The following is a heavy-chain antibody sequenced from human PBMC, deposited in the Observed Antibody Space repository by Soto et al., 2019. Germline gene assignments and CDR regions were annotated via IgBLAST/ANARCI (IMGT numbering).Heavy chain of an antibody. CDR3: AGDSRVATIAQSPYYYYYGMDV. CDR1: GYTFTSYG. Sequence: ASVKVSCKASGYTFTSYGISWVRQAPGQGLEWMGWISAYNGNTNYAQKLQGRVTMTTDTSTSTAYMELRSLRSDDTAVYYCAGDSRVATIAQSPYYYYYGMDVWGQGTTVTVSS. J-gene: IGHJ6*02. D-gene: IGHD5-12*01. CDR2: ISAYNGNT. V-gene: IGHV1-18*01.